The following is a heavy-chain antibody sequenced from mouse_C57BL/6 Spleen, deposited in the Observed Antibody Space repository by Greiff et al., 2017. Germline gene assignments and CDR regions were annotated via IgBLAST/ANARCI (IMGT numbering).Heavy chain of an antibody. CDR3: TQLLSDG. CDR1: GFTFSNYW. Sequence: EVKVEESGGGLVQPGGSMKLSCVASGFTFSNYWMHWVRQSPEKGLEWVAQIRLKSDNYATHYAESVKGRFTISRDDSKSSVYLQMNNLRAEDTGIYYCTQLLSDGWGQGTTLTVSS. D-gene: IGHD2-12*01. J-gene: IGHJ2*01. CDR2: IRLKSDNYAT. V-gene: IGHV6-3*01.